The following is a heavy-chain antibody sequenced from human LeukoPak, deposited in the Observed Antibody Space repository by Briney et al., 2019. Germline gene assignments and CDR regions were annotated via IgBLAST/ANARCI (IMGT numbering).Heavy chain of an antibody. D-gene: IGHD2-15*01. Sequence: GGSLRLSCAVSGFTFSSYWMHWVRQGPGKGLAWVSRITSDGSATDYADSVKGRFTISRDNAKNTLYLHMDSLRAEGTAVYYCARDASPGYFDLWGRGTLVTVSS. J-gene: IGHJ2*01. CDR3: ARDASPGYFDL. CDR1: GFTFSSYW. CDR2: ITSDGSAT. V-gene: IGHV3-74*01.